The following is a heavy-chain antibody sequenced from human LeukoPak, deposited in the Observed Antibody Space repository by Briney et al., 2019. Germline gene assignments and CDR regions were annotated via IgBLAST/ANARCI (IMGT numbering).Heavy chain of an antibody. V-gene: IGHV5-51*01. CDR2: IYPGDSDT. CDR3: ARGEDGTIDY. Sequence: GASLQISCKGSGSSFTSYWIGWVRPLPGKGLEWMGIIYPGDSDTRYSPSFQGQVTISADKSISTAYLQWSSLKASDTAMYYCARGEDGTIDYWGQGTLVTVSS. CDR1: GSSFTSYW. J-gene: IGHJ4*02. D-gene: IGHD2-2*01.